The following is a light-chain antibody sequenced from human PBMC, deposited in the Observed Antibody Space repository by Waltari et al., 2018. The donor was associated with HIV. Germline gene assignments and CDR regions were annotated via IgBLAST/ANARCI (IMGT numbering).Light chain of an antibody. CDR1: QDISNF. J-gene: IGKJ2*01. V-gene: IGKV1-33*01. Sequence: IQMTQSPSSLSASVGDRVTITCQASQDISNFLNWYQQKPGKAPKLLIYGASNLERGVPSRFSGSGSGTDFTFTISSLQPEDIATYYCQQYDSVMYTFGQGTKLEIK. CDR3: QQYDSVMYT. CDR2: GAS.